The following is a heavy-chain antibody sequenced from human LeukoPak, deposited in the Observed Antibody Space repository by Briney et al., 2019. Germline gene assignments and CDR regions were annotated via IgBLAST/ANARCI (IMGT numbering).Heavy chain of an antibody. CDR3: ASGRDTAILGLMDV. CDR1: GYTFTSYG. J-gene: IGHJ6*02. V-gene: IGHV1-18*01. D-gene: IGHD5-18*01. Sequence: VASVKVSCKASGYTFTSYGISWVRQASGQGLEWMGWISAYNGNTNYAQKLQGRVTMTTDTSTSTAYMELRSLRSDDTAVYYCASGRDTAILGLMDVWGQGTTVTVSS. CDR2: ISAYNGNT.